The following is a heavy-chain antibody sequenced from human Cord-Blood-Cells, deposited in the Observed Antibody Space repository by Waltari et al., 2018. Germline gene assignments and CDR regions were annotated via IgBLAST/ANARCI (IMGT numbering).Heavy chain of an antibody. Sequence: QVQLVQSGAEVKKPGASVKVSCKASGYTFTGYYMHWVRQAPGQGLEWMGWINPNSGGTNYAQKFQGWVTMTRDTSISTAYMELSRLRSDDTAVYYCARDWRIVGATSDAFDIWGQGTMVTVSS. D-gene: IGHD1-26*01. CDR1: GYTFTGYY. CDR2: INPNSGGT. CDR3: ARDWRIVGATSDAFDI. V-gene: IGHV1-2*04. J-gene: IGHJ3*02.